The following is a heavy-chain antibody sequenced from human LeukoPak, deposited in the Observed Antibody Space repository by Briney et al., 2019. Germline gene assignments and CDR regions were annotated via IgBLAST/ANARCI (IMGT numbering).Heavy chain of an antibody. CDR1: GGSISSYY. CDR2: IYYSGST. J-gene: IGHJ5*02. V-gene: IGHV4-59*08. Sequence: SETLSLTGTVSGGSISSYYWSWIRQPPGKGLEWIGYIYYSGSTNYNPSLKSRVTISVDTSKNQFSLKLSSVTAADTAVYYCARHVGDSNWFDPWGQGTLVTVSS. D-gene: IGHD1-26*01. CDR3: ARHVGDSNWFDP.